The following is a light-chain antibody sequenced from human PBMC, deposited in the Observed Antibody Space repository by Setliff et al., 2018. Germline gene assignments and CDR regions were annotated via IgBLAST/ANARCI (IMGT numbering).Light chain of an antibody. Sequence: QSALTQPASVSGSPGQSITISCTGTSSDVGGYNYVSWYQQHPGKAPKLMIYDVSKRPSGVSNRFSGSKSGNTASLTISGLQAEDEADYYCSSYTSSSSLYVFGTGPKVTVL. V-gene: IGLV2-14*01. J-gene: IGLJ1*01. CDR1: SSDVGGYNY. CDR2: DVS. CDR3: SSYTSSSSLYV.